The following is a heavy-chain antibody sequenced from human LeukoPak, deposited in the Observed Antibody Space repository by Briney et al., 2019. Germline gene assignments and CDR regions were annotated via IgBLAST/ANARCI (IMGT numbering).Heavy chain of an antibody. J-gene: IGHJ4*02. Sequence: GGSLRLSCAASGFTFSSYWMSWVRQAPGKGLEWVANIKQDGSEKYYVDSVKGRFTISRDNAKNSLYLQMDSLRAEDTAVYYCARDRVHYDILTGYYHWGQGTLVTVSS. V-gene: IGHV3-7*03. CDR2: IKQDGSEK. CDR1: GFTFSSYW. CDR3: ARDRVHYDILTGYYH. D-gene: IGHD3-9*01.